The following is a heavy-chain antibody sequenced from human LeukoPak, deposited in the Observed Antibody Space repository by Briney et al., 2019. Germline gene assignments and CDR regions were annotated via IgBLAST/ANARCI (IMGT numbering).Heavy chain of an antibody. CDR2: ISSSSSYT. CDR3: ARDRGMTTVIAGYAFDI. D-gene: IGHD4-17*01. CDR1: GFTFSDYY. V-gene: IGHV3-11*06. Sequence: GGSLRLSCAASGFTFSDYYMSWIRQAPGKGLEWVSYISSSSSYTDYADSVKGRFTISRDNAKNSLYLQMNSLRAEDTAVYYCARDRGMTTVIAGYAFDIWGQGTMVTVSS. J-gene: IGHJ3*02.